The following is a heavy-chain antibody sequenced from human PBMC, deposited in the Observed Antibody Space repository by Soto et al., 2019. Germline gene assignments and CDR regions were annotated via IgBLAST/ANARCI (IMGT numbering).Heavy chain of an antibody. CDR1: GFSLSTSGMR. Sequence: SGPTLVNPPQTLTLTCTFSGFSLSTSGMRVSWIRQPPGKALEWLARIDWDDDKFYSPSLKTRLTISKDTSKNQVVLKVTNMDTGDRATYYCARIHVDSSAYFDYWGQGTLVTVSS. J-gene: IGHJ4*02. V-gene: IGHV2-70D*14. CDR3: ARIHVDSSAYFDY. D-gene: IGHD3-22*01. CDR2: IDWDDDK.